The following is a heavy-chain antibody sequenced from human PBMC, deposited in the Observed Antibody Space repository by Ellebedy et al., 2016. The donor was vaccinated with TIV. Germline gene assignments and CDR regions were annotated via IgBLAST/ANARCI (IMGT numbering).Heavy chain of an antibody. CDR1: GFVFSAYS. CDR3: ARAIYGASYL. Sequence: GESLKISCAASGFVFSAYSMTWVRQAPGKGLEWVANINQGGSERHYVDSVRGRFTISRDYAGNSLFLQMNSLGAEDTAVYYCARAIYGASYLWGRGTLVTVSS. CDR2: INQGGSER. J-gene: IGHJ2*01. V-gene: IGHV3-7*01. D-gene: IGHD4-17*01.